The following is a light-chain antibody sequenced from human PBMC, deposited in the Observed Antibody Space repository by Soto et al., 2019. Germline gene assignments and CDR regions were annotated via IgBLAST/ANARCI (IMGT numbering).Light chain of an antibody. Sequence: DMVVTKSPGTLSLSPGERATLSCRASQSDTNAYLTWYHQKPGQAPRLLIYAASTRATGIPDRFSGSGSGTDFTRTISRVDPEDFAVYYCHYYGGPFGGGTKIEIK. J-gene: IGKJ4*01. CDR3: HYYGGP. CDR2: AAS. CDR1: QSDTNAY. V-gene: IGKV3-20*01.